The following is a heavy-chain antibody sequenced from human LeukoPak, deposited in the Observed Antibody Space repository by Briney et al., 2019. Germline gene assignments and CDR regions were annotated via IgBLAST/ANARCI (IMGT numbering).Heavy chain of an antibody. CDR3: ARGQGYDFWSGYSNNWFDP. CDR1: GGTFSGYA. V-gene: IGHV1-69*06. J-gene: IGHJ5*02. CDR2: IIPIFGTA. D-gene: IGHD3-3*01. Sequence: SVKVSCKASGGTFSGYAISWVRQAPGQGLEWMGGIIPIFGTANYAQKFQGRVTITADKSTSTAYMELSNLRSEDTAVYYCARGQGYDFWSGYSNNWFDPWGQGTLVTVSS.